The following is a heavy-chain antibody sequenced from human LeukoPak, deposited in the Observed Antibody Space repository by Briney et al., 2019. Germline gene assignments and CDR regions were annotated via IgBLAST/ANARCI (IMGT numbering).Heavy chain of an antibody. CDR2: ISSSGTYI. CDR3: TRRGHAAVATQKDDASDI. J-gene: IGHJ3*02. D-gene: IGHD6-13*01. V-gene: IGHV3-21*01. CDR1: GFTFSSYS. Sequence: GGSLRLSCAASGFTFSSYSMNWVRHGPEKGLEWVSSISSSGTYIYYADSVKGRFTISRDNAKNSVYLQMNSLRAEDTAVYYCTRRGHAAVATQKDDASDIWGQGTMVTVSS.